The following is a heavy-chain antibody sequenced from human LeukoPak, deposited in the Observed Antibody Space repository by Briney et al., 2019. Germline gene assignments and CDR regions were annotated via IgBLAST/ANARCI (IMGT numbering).Heavy chain of an antibody. Sequence: PGGSLRLSCAASGFTFSSYSMNWVRQAPGKGLEWVSSISSSSSYIYYAVSVKGRFTISRDNAKNSLYLQMNSLRAEDTAVYYCARYSSGWYDWFDPWGQGTLVTVSS. CDR2: ISSSSSYI. CDR3: ARYSSGWYDWFDP. D-gene: IGHD6-19*01. J-gene: IGHJ5*02. CDR1: GFTFSSYS. V-gene: IGHV3-21*01.